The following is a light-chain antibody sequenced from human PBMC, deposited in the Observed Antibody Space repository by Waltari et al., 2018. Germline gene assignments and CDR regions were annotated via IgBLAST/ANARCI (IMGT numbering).Light chain of an antibody. CDR3: QHYSGFSSRT. J-gene: IGKJ1*01. Sequence: DIQMTQSPSTLSPSVGDTVTITCRASQSISDYLAWYQQKPGKAPKLLIYAASTLKNGVPSRFSGSVSGTEFTLTISSLQPDDFATYYCQHYSGFSSRTFGQGTKVDIK. CDR1: QSISDY. V-gene: IGKV1-5*01. CDR2: AAS.